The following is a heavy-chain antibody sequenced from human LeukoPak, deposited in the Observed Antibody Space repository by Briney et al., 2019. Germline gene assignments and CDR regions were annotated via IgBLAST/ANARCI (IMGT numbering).Heavy chain of an antibody. CDR2: INHSGST. Sequence: SETLSLTCAVYGGSFSGYYWSWVRQPPGKGLEWIGEINHSGSTNYNPSLKRRVTISVDTSNNQFSLKLSSVTAAATAVYYCARDPIAAAALGAFDIWGQGTMVTVSS. V-gene: IGHV4-34*01. CDR3: ARDPIAAAALGAFDI. D-gene: IGHD6-13*01. J-gene: IGHJ3*02. CDR1: GGSFSGYY.